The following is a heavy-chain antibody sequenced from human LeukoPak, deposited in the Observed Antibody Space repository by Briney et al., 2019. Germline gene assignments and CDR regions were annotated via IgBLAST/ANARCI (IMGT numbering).Heavy chain of an antibody. CDR1: GFTFSSYA. J-gene: IGHJ4*02. D-gene: IGHD2-15*01. CDR2: ISGSGGST. Sequence: GGSLRLSCAASGFTFSSYAMSWVRQAPGKGLDGVSAISGSGGSTYYADSVKGRFTISRDNSKNTLYLQMNSLRAEDTAVYYCAKPVGYCSGGSCYSVDYWGQGTRVTVSS. CDR3: AKPVGYCSGGSCYSVDY. V-gene: IGHV3-23*01.